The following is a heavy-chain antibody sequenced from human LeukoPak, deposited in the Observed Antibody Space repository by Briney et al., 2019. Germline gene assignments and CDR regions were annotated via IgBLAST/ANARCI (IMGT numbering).Heavy chain of an antibody. J-gene: IGHJ3*02. D-gene: IGHD3-22*01. V-gene: IGHV3-30-3*01. CDR3: AKGTGYYDSSGYSPDAFDI. CDR1: GFTFSSYA. Sequence: GGSLRLSCAASGFTFSSYAMHWVRQAPGKGLEWVAVISYDGSNKYYADSVKGRFTISRDNSKNTLYLQMNSLRAEDTAVYYCAKGTGYYDSSGYSPDAFDIWGQGTMVTVSS. CDR2: ISYDGSNK.